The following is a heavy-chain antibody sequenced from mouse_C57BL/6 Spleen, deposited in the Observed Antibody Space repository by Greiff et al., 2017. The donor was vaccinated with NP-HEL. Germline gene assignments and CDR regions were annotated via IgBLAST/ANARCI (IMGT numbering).Heavy chain of an antibody. J-gene: IGHJ3*01. CDR3: ATDGYYRGWFAY. CDR2: IHPNSGST. CDR1: GYTFTSYW. D-gene: IGHD2-3*01. V-gene: IGHV1-64*01. Sequence: QVQLKQPGAELVKPGASVKLSCKASGYTFTSYWMHWVKQRPGQGLEWIGMIHPNSGSTNYNEKFKSKATLTVDKSSSTAYMQLSSLTSEDSAVYYCATDGYYRGWFAYWGQGTLVTVSA.